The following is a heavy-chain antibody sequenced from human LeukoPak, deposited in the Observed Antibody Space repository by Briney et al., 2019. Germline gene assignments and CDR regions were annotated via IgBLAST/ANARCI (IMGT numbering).Heavy chain of an antibody. D-gene: IGHD2-15*01. CDR1: GFTVSSNS. Sequence: GRSLRPSCTVSGFTVSSNSMSWVRQAPGKGLEWVSFIYSDNTHYSDSVKGRFTISRDNSKNTLYLQMNSLRAEDTAVYYCAKGPVVTFDIWGQGTMVTVSS. J-gene: IGHJ3*02. CDR3: AKGPVVTFDI. CDR2: IYSDNT. V-gene: IGHV3-53*01.